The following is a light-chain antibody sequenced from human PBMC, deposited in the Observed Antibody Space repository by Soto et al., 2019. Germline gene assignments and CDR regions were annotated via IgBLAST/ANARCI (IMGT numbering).Light chain of an antibody. J-gene: IGLJ2*01. V-gene: IGLV1-47*01. CDR2: RNN. CDR1: GSNIGSNS. Sequence: QSALAQPPSASGAPGQRVPISCSGSGSNIGSNSISWYQQLPGTAPKLLVHRNNQRPSGVPDLFSGSQSGTSASLAISGLRSEDEADYSCAAWVDSLSGVVFGGGTKLTVL. CDR3: AAWVDSLSGVV.